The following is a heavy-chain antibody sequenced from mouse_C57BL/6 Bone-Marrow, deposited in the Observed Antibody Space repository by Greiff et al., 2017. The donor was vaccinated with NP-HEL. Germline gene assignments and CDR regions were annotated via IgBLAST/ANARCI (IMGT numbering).Heavy chain of an antibody. CDR3: ARDFPTGTRAMDY. J-gene: IGHJ4*01. D-gene: IGHD4-1*02. CDR1: GFTFSDFY. V-gene: IGHV7-1*01. Sequence: EVNVVESGGGLVQSGRSLRLSCATSGFTFSDFYMEWVRQAPGKGLEWIAASRNKANDYTTEYSASVKGRFIVSRDTSQSILYLQMNALRAEDTAIYYCARDFPTGTRAMDYWGQGTSVTVSS. CDR2: SRNKANDYTT.